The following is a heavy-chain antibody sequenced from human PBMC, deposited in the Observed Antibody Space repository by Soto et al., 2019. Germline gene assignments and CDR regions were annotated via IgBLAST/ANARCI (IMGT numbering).Heavy chain of an antibody. CDR1: GYTFTGYY. CDR2: INPNSGGT. CDR3: ERESANYDFWSGYYSNWFDP. D-gene: IGHD3-3*01. V-gene: IGHV1-2*02. Sequence: ASVKVSCKAAGYTFTGYYMHWGRQAPGQGREWRGWINPNSGGTNYAQKFQGRVTMTRDTSISTAYMELSRLSSDDTAVYYCERESANYDFWSGYYSNWFDPWGQGTLVTVSS. J-gene: IGHJ5*02.